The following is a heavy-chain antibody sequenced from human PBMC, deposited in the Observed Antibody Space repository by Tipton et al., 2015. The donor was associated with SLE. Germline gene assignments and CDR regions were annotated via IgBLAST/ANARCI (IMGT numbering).Heavy chain of an antibody. Sequence: TLSLTCYVTGVSISNYYWTWIRQSPGKGLEWIGNVYKNYNPSLESRVTISVDTSRNLFSLNLSSVTAADTAVYYCARASFFDERSSGMGWFDPWGPGALVTVSS. CDR1: GVSISNYY. CDR3: ARASFFDERSSGMGWFDP. D-gene: IGHD1-1*01. CDR2: VYKN. V-gene: IGHV4-59*01. J-gene: IGHJ5*02.